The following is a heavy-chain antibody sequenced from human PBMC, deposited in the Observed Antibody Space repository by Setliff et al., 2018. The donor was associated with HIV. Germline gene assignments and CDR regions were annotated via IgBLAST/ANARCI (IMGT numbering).Heavy chain of an antibody. CDR1: GFTFSNYS. J-gene: IGHJ5*02. D-gene: IGHD3-9*01. CDR3: ARDNGRYFDRGWFDP. Sequence: PGGSLRLSCAASGFTFSNYSMNWVRQTPGKGLEWVSSISASATYIYYADSVKGRFTISRDNAENSLYLQTNSLRAEDTAVYYCARDNGRYFDRGWFDPWGQGALVTVSS. V-gene: IGHV3-21*01. CDR2: ISASATYI.